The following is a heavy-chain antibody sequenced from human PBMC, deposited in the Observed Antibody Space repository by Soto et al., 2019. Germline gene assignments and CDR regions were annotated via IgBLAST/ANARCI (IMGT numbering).Heavy chain of an antibody. Sequence: EVQLVESGGGLVQPGGSLRLSCAASGFTFSSYWMSWVRQAPGKGLEWVANIKQDGSEKYYVDSVKGRFTISRDNAKNSLYLQMNSLRAEDTAVYYCARDSGVVVAATNYYYYGMDVWGQGTTVTVSS. V-gene: IGHV3-7*03. J-gene: IGHJ6*02. CDR3: ARDSGVVVAATNYYYYGMDV. D-gene: IGHD2-15*01. CDR1: GFTFSSYW. CDR2: IKQDGSEK.